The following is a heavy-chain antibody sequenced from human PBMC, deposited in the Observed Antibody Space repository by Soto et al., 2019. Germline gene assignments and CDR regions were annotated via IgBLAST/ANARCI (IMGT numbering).Heavy chain of an antibody. CDR2: IGTGGDT. CDR3: ARALADAVSPAWYFDL. V-gene: IGHV3-13*01. D-gene: IGHD2-8*01. Sequence: EVQLVESGGGLVQPGGSLRLSCVASGSTFSRYDMHWVRQATGKGLEWVSAIGTGGDTYYAASVKGRFTISRENARNSLYLHMNRLGAGDTAVYYCARALADAVSPAWYFDLWGRGALVAVSS. J-gene: IGHJ2*01. CDR1: GSTFSRYD.